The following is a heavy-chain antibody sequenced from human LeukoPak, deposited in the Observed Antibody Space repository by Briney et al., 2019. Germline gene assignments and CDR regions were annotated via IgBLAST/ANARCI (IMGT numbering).Heavy chain of an antibody. J-gene: IGHJ4*02. CDR2: ISGSGDRT. CDR3: AKGGPYSSSWGGKFDH. D-gene: IGHD6-13*01. V-gene: IGHV3-23*01. CDR1: GFTFSSYA. Sequence: GGSLRLSCAASGFTFSSYAMNWVRQAPGKGLEWVSSISGSGDRTYYADSVNGRFTISRDNSKNTLYLQMNSLRAEDTAIYYYAKGGPYSSSWGGKFDHWGQGTLVTVSS.